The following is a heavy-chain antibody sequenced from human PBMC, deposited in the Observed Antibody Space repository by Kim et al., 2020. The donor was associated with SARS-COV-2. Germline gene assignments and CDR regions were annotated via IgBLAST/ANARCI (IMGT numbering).Heavy chain of an antibody. CDR3: ARVGLGDWYFDL. CDR2: IYYSGST. V-gene: IGHV4-30-2*01. CDR1: GDSISSGGYS. J-gene: IGHJ2*01. Sequence: LSLTCVVSGDSISSGGYSWSWIRQPPGKGLEWIGYIYYSGSTYYNPSLLSRVTLSVDRTKNQFSLKLTSVTAADTAVYYCARVGLGDWYFDLWGRGTLVTVSS. D-gene: IGHD3-9*01.